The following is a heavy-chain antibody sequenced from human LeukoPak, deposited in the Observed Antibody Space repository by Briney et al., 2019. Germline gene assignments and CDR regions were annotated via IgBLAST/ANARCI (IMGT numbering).Heavy chain of an antibody. CDR3: ARGNYHAMDV. CDR2: IKGDGSST. CDR1: GFTFSNYW. J-gene: IGHJ6*02. Sequence: GGSLRLSCAASGFTFSNYWMHWVRQTPGEGLVCVSLIKGDGSSTTYADSVKGRFTISRDDAKNTVYLQMNSLRAEDTAVYYCARGNYHAMDVWGQGTTVTVSS. V-gene: IGHV3-74*01.